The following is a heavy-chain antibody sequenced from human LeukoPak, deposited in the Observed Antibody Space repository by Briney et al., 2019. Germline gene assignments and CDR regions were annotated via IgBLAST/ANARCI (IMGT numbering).Heavy chain of an antibody. Sequence: SQTLSLTCAISGDSASSNSAAWNWIRQSPSRGLEWLGRTYYRSKWYYDYAVAVKSRISINPDTSKNQFSLQLSSVTPEDTAVYHCARDPVGGSTIFDYWGQGTLVTVSS. CDR3: ARDPVGGSTIFDY. D-gene: IGHD1-26*01. CDR1: GDSASSNSAA. V-gene: IGHV6-1*01. J-gene: IGHJ4*02. CDR2: TYYRSKWYY.